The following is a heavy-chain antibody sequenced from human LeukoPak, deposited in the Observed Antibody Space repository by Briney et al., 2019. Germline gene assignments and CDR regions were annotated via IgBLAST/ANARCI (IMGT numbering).Heavy chain of an antibody. Sequence: GESLKISCEASGYTFSNYWIGWVRQMPGKGLEWMGIIYPDDSDTKYSRSFQGQVTISADKSISTAYLQWSSLKASDTARYYCARSRDSSGYYYLIWGQGTLVTVSS. V-gene: IGHV5-51*01. CDR2: IYPDDSDT. CDR3: ARSRDSSGYYYLI. J-gene: IGHJ4*02. CDR1: GYTFSNYW. D-gene: IGHD3-22*01.